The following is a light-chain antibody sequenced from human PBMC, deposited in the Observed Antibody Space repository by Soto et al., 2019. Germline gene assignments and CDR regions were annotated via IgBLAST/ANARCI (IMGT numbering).Light chain of an antibody. CDR1: SSDVGSYNL. CDR2: EVS. CDR3: CAYAGSINFWV. Sequence: QSALTQPASVSGSPGQSITISCTGTSSDVGSYNLVSWYQQHPGKAPKLIIYEVSKRPSGVSNRFSGSKSGNTASLTISGLQAEDEGDYYCCAYAGSINFWVFGGGTKVTVL. V-gene: IGLV2-23*02. J-gene: IGLJ3*02.